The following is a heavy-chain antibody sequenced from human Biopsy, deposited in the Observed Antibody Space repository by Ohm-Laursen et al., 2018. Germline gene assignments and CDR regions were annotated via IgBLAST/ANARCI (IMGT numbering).Heavy chain of an antibody. J-gene: IGHJ4*02. CDR2: ISYTGYT. V-gene: IGHV4-59*11. CDR1: GGSSTGHY. CDR3: ARGSNDFGGLYFPR. Sequence: SETLSLTCTVSGGSSTGHYWTWIRQPPGKGLEWIGHISYTGYTSYNASLESRVTISVDTSRNHFSLRLSSLTAADTAVYYCARGSNDFGGLYFPRWGQGTLLTVSS. D-gene: IGHD4-23*01.